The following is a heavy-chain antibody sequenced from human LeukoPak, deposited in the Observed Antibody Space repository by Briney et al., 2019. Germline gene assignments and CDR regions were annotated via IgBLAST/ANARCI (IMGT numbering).Heavy chain of an antibody. V-gene: IGHV4-31*03. J-gene: IGHJ4*02. CDR3: ARSSPITGPSDY. CDR1: GGSISSGGHY. Sequence: PSQTLSLTCTVSGGSISSGGHYWSWIRQRPGKGLEWIGYINYSGSTYYNPSLKSRVSISLDTSRNHFSLRLSSVTAADTAVYYCARSSPITGPSDYWGQGTLVTVSS. D-gene: IGHD1-1*01. CDR2: INYSGST.